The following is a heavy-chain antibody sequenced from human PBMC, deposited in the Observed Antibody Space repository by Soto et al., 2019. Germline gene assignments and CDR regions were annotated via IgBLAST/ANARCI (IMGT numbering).Heavy chain of an antibody. Sequence: GESLKISWKGSGYSFTSYWIGWVRQMHGKGLERMGIIYPGDSDTRYSPSFQGQVTISSDKPIRTAYLQCSSLKASETALYYCARQDGGLNPDAFDIWGQGKMVTVSS. V-gene: IGHV5-51*04. D-gene: IGHD3-22*01. CDR1: GYSFTSYW. CDR2: IYPGDSDT. CDR3: ARQDGGLNPDAFDI. J-gene: IGHJ3*02.